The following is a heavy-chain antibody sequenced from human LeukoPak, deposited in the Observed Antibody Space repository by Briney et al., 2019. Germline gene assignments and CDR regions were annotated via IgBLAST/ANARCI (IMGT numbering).Heavy chain of an antibody. CDR2: IYTSGST. Sequence: SETLSLTCTVSGGSISSGSYYWSWIRQPAGKGLEWIGRIYTSGSTNYNPSLKSRVTISVDTSKNQFSLKLSSVTAADTAVYYCARGVGVAGTLYNYYYMDVWGKGTTVTISS. CDR3: ARGVGVAGTLYNYYYMDV. D-gene: IGHD6-19*01. V-gene: IGHV4-61*02. CDR1: GGSISSGSYY. J-gene: IGHJ6*03.